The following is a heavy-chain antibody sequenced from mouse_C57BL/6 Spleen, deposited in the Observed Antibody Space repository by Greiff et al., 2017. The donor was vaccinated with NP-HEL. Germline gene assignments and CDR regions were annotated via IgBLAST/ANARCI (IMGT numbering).Heavy chain of an antibody. J-gene: IGHJ3*01. D-gene: IGHD3-2*02. CDR2: IDPNSGGT. CDR3: ARKGKTDSSGPWFAY. Sequence: QVQLQQPGAELVKPGASVKLSCKASGYTFTSYWMHWVKQRPGRGLEWIGRIDPNSGGTKYNEKFKSKATLTVDKPSSTAYMQLSSLTSEDSAVYYCARKGKTDSSGPWFAYWGQGTLVTVSA. CDR1: GYTFTSYW. V-gene: IGHV1-72*01.